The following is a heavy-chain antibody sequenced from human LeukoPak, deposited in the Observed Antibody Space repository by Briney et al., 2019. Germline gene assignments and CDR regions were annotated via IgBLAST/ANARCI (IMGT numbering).Heavy chain of an antibody. J-gene: IGHJ4*02. D-gene: IGHD6-19*01. CDR3: ASRSGLVAGQY. Sequence: SETLSLTCAVYGGSFSGYYWSWIRQPPGKGLEWIGEINHSGSTNYNPSLKSRVTISVDTSKNQFSLKLSSVTAADTAVYYCASRSGLVAGQYWGRGTLVTVSS. CDR1: GGSFSGYY. CDR2: INHSGST. V-gene: IGHV4-34*01.